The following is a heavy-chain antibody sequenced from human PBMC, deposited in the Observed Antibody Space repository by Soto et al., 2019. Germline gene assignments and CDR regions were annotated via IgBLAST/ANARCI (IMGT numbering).Heavy chain of an antibody. CDR2: INPFDGSR. D-gene: IGHD3-10*01. CDR3: SRVDPGETSPFDH. CDR1: GYIFTSYY. J-gene: IGHJ4*02. V-gene: IGHV1-46*03. Sequence: QVQLVQSGAEVKKPGASVKVSGKASGYIFTSYYIHWVRQAPGQGLEWMGWINPFDGSRMFAQSFQGRVTMTRDTSTSTVYMEVSSLRSEDTAVYYCSRVDPGETSPFDHWGQGTLVTVSS.